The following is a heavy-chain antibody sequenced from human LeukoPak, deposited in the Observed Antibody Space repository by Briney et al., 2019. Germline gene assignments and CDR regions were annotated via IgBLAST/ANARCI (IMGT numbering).Heavy chain of an antibody. CDR1: GFTFSSYW. CDR3: AKDRGWLLWSSDMGYAFDV. Sequence: GGSLRLSCAASGFTFSSYWMSWVRQAPGKGLEWVANIKQDGSEKYYVDSVKGRFTISRDNAKNSLYLQMNSLRAEDTAVYYCAKDRGWLLWSSDMGYAFDVWGQGTMVTVSS. D-gene: IGHD3-10*01. V-gene: IGHV3-7*03. CDR2: IKQDGSEK. J-gene: IGHJ3*01.